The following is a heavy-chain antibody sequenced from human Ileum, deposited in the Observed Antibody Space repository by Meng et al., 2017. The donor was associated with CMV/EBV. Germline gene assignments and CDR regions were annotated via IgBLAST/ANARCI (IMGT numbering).Heavy chain of an antibody. J-gene: IGHJ4*02. V-gene: IGHV3-43D*03. CDR3: TKGFYGSGSYFPYFDN. D-gene: IGHD3-10*01. CDR1: GFTFDDYA. Sequence: GFTFDDYALRWVRRAPGRGLEWVSLISWGGGTTYHADSLKGRFTTSRDNSKNSLYLQMDSLRPEDSAMYYCTKGFYGSGSYFPYFDNWGQGTLVPSPQ. CDR2: ISWGGGTT.